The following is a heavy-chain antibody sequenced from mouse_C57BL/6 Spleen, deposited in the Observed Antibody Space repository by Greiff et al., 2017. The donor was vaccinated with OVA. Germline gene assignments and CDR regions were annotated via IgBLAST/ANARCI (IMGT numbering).Heavy chain of an antibody. D-gene: IGHD1-1*01. CDR1: GYTFTGYW. CDR2: ILPGSGST. Sequence: VQLQQSGAELMKPGASVKLSCKAPGYTFTGYWIEWVKQRPGHGLEWIGEILPGSGSTNYNEKFKGKATFTADTSSNTAYMQLSSLTTEDSAIYYCAFITTVVATDYYAMDYWGQGTSVTVSS. J-gene: IGHJ4*01. CDR3: AFITTVVATDYYAMDY. V-gene: IGHV1-9*01.